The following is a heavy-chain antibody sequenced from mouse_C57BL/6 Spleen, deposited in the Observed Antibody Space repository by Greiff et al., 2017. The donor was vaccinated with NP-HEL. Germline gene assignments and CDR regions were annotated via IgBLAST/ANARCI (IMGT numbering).Heavy chain of an antibody. V-gene: IGHV1-63*01. CDR3: ARWNMGYYGSRDAMDY. Sequence: VKVVESGAELVRPGTSVKMSCTASGYTFTNYWIGWAKPRPGHGLEWIGDIYPGGGYTNYNEKFKGKATLTADKSSSTAYMQFSSLTSEDSAIYYCARWNMGYYGSRDAMDYWGQGTSVTVSS. CDR1: GYTFTNYW. J-gene: IGHJ4*01. CDR2: IYPGGGYT. D-gene: IGHD1-1*01.